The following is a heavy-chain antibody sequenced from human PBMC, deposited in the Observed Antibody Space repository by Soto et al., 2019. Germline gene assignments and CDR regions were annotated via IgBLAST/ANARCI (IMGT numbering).Heavy chain of an antibody. D-gene: IGHD3-10*01. Sequence: GASVKVSCKASGYTVTQYGINWVRQAPGQGLEWMGWISVYSGYTNYAQGLQDRVTMTTDTSTTTAYMELSRLRSDDTAVYYCARDSPMVRGVIGGGYYYYYGMDVWGQGTTVTVSS. CDR3: ARDSPMVRGVIGGGYYYYYGMDV. V-gene: IGHV1-18*01. CDR1: GYTVTQYG. CDR2: ISVYSGYT. J-gene: IGHJ6*02.